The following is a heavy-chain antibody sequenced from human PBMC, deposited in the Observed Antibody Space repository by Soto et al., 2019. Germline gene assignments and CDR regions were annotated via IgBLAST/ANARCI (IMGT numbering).Heavy chain of an antibody. CDR1: GFTFSNYA. CDR3: VKDFRGGYDWTHD. D-gene: IGHD5-12*01. V-gene: IGHV3-23*01. J-gene: IGHJ4*02. CDR2: IRGSGGPT. Sequence: EVQLLESGGDLVQPGGSLRLSCAASGFTFSNYAMSWVRQAPGKGLEWVSLIRGSGGPTNYADSVKGRVTVSRDNSKNMLFIQLNSLRAEDTAVYYGVKDFRGGYDWTHDWVQGTLVTVSS.